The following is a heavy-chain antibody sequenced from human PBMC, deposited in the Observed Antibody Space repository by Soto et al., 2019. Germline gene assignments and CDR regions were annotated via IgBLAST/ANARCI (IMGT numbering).Heavy chain of an antibody. D-gene: IGHD3-22*01. CDR3: AAATYYYDSSGYDRGGFYYGMDV. J-gene: IGHJ6*02. CDR1: GGTFSSYA. Sequence: SVKVSCKASGGTFSSYAISWVRQAPGQRLQSTRGILPIFGTANYAQKFQERVTITRDMSTSTAYMELSSLRSEDTAVYYCAAATYYYDSSGYDRGGFYYGMDVWGQGTTVTDSS. CDR2: ILPIFGTA. V-gene: IGHV1-69*05.